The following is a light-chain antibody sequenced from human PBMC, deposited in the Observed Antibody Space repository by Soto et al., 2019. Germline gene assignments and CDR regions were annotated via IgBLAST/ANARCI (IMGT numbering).Light chain of an antibody. CDR1: TSDVGAYNY. CDR2: EVS. V-gene: IGLV2-14*01. Sequence: QSALTQPASVSGSPGQSITISCTGTTSDVGAYNYVSWYQQHPGNAPKLIIYEVSRRPSGVSSRFSASKSGSTASLTVSGLQGEDAADYYCSSYKAISTLDIGFGGGTKVTVL. J-gene: IGLJ2*01. CDR3: SSYKAISTLDIG.